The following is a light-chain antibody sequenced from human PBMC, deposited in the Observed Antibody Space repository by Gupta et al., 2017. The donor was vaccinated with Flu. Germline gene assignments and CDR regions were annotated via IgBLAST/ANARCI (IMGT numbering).Light chain of an antibody. J-gene: IGLJ2*01. V-gene: IGLV3-21*03. CDR1: MIGNKN. CDR3: HVGDTSSNHMV. Sequence: GMTATIKGGGGMIGNKNVNRCQQKTGQAPGLVVSDDSDRPSGMPERFSGANAGNTATLTISRVEAGDEAEYYCHVGDTSSNHMVFGGGTKLTVL. CDR2: DDS.